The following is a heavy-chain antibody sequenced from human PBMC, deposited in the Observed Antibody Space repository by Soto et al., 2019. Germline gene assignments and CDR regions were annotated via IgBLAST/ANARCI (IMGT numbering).Heavy chain of an antibody. Sequence: QVQLVQSGAEVKKPGASVKVSCKASGYTFTGYYMHWVRQAPGQGLEWMGWINPNSGGTNYAQKFQGWVTMTRDTSISIAYMELSRLRSDETAVYYCAREGPRGSSSWSGYYYYGMDVWGQGPTVTVSS. CDR3: AREGPRGSSSWSGYYYYGMDV. V-gene: IGHV1-2*04. J-gene: IGHJ6*02. CDR2: INPNSGGT. CDR1: GYTFTGYY. D-gene: IGHD6-13*01.